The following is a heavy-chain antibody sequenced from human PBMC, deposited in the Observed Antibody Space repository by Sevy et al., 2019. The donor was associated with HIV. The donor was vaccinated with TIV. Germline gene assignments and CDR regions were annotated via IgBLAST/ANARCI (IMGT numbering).Heavy chain of an antibody. CDR2: INPSGVSA. D-gene: IGHD6-13*01. Sequence: ASVKVSCKASGYTFTSNYMHWVRQAPGQGLEWMGIINPSGVSASYAQKFQGRVTVTRDTSTSTVYMELSSLRSEDTAVYYCARDRAAAGKKYYYYYGMDVWGQGTTVTVSS. CDR1: GYTFTSNY. V-gene: IGHV1-46*01. J-gene: IGHJ6*02. CDR3: ARDRAAAGKKYYYYYGMDV.